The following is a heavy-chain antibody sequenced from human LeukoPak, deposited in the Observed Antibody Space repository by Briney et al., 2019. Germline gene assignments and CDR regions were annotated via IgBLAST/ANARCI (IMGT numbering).Heavy chain of an antibody. J-gene: IGHJ4*02. V-gene: IGHV4-39*01. Sequence: PSETLSLTCTVSGGSISSSSYYWGWIRQPPGQGLEWIGSIYYSGSTYYNPSLKSRVTISVDTSKNQFSLKLSSVTAADTAVYYCARHGEGYDILTGYYIERYFDYWGQGTLVTVSS. CDR2: IYYSGST. CDR1: GGSISSSSYY. D-gene: IGHD3-9*01. CDR3: ARHGEGYDILTGYYIERYFDY.